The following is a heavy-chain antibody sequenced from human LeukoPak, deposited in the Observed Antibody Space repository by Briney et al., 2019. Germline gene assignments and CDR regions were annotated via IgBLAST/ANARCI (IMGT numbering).Heavy chain of an antibody. V-gene: IGHV1-8*02. Sequence: GASVKVSCKASGYTFTNSYMHWVRQAPGQGLQWMGWMNPNSGNTGYAQKFQGRVTMTRNTSISTAYMELSSLRSEDTAVYYCASHNYGDYPYWGQGTLVTVSS. CDR3: ASHNYGDYPY. CDR1: GYTFTNSY. D-gene: IGHD4-17*01. J-gene: IGHJ4*02. CDR2: MNPNSGNT.